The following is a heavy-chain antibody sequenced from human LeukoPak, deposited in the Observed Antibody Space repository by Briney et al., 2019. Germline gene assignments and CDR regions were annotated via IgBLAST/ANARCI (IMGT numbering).Heavy chain of an antibody. J-gene: IGHJ1*01. CDR3: ASHYYGSGTEYLHH. CDR1: GFDFRSYS. D-gene: IGHD3-10*01. Sequence: SGGSLRLSCTASGFDFRSYSMNWVRQAPGKGLEWVSYISSSSRSIYYADSVKGRFTISRDNAKYSLYLQMNSLRDEDTAVYFCASHYYGSGTEYLHHWGQGTLVSVSS. V-gene: IGHV3-48*02. CDR2: ISSSSRSI.